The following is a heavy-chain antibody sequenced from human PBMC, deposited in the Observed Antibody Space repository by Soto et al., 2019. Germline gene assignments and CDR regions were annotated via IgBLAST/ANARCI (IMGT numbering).Heavy chain of an antibody. CDR2: IYSGGST. CDR3: ARAEWGSSYTQYYYALDV. D-gene: IGHD6-13*01. J-gene: IGHJ6*02. Sequence: GGSLRLSCAASGFTVSNNYISWVRQPPGKGLEWVSLIYSGGSTYYADSVKGRFTLPRDNSKNTVYLQMNSLRAEDTAVYYCARAEWGSSYTQYYYALDVWGQGTTVTVSS. V-gene: IGHV3-53*03. CDR1: GFTVSNNY.